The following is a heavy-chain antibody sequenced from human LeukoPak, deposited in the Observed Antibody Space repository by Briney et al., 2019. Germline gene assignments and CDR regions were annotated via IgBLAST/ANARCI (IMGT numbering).Heavy chain of an antibody. CDR1: GFTFSSYS. D-gene: IGHD4-11*01. J-gene: IGHJ4*02. Sequence: GGSLRLSCAASGFTFSSYSMNWVRQAPGKGLEWVAVISYDGSNKYYADSVKGRFTISRDNSKNTLYLQMNSLRAADTAVYYCARVLTTVTTDSYYFDYWGQGTLVTVSS. CDR3: ARVLTTVTTDSYYFDY. V-gene: IGHV3-30*03. CDR2: ISYDGSNK.